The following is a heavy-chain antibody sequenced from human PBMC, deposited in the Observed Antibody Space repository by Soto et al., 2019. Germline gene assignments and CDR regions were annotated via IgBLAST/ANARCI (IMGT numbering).Heavy chain of an antibody. CDR3: ARPYCSSTSCYSPGDYYFDY. CDR2: MYYSGST. Sequence: PSATQSLTCTLSGPSISMSRDYWGWPRQPPGKGLVWMGSMYYSGSTYYNPSLKSRVTISVDTSKNQFSLKLSSVTAADTAVYYCARPYCSSTSCYSPGDYYFDYWGQGTLVTVS. CDR1: GPSISMSRDY. J-gene: IGHJ4*02. D-gene: IGHD2-2*02. V-gene: IGHV4-39*01.